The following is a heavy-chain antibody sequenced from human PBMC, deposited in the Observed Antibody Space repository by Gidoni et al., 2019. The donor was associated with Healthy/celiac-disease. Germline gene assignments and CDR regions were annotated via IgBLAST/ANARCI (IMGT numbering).Heavy chain of an antibody. J-gene: IGHJ4*02. D-gene: IGHD5-18*01. CDR3: ARVAGYSYGYNPYYFDY. CDR2: ISSSSSYT. Sequence: QVQLVESGGGLVKPGGSLRLSCAASGFTFSDYYMSWIRQAPGKGLEGVSYISSSSSYTNYADSVKGRFTISRDNAKNSLYLQMNSRRAEDTAVYYCARVAGYSYGYNPYYFDYWGQGTLVTVSS. CDR1: GFTFSDYY. V-gene: IGHV3-11*06.